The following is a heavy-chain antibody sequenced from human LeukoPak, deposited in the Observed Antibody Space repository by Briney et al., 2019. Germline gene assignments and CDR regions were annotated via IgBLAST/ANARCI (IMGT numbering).Heavy chain of an antibody. CDR2: ISGSGYST. J-gene: IGHJ4*02. CDR3: AQWSRYFDY. V-gene: IGHV3-23*01. CDR1: QFTFRSYV. D-gene: IGHD1-26*01. Sequence: GGSLRLSCVASQFTFRSYVMSCVRPAPGEGLEWVSAISGSGYSTYYADSVKGRFTISRDNSKNTLYLQMNSLRAEDTALYFCAQWSRYFDYWGQGTLVTVSS.